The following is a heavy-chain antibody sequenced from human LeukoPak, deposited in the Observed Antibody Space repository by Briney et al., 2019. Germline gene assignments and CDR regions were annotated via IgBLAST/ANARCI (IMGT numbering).Heavy chain of an antibody. CDR3: AKELEVRGPTIGWFDP. Sequence: GGSLRLSCAASGFTFSSYGMHWVRQAPGKGLEWVAVISYDGSNKYYADSVKGRFTISRDNSKNTLYLQMNSLRAEDTAVYYCAKELEVRGPTIGWFDPWGQGTLVTVSS. CDR1: GFTFSSYG. V-gene: IGHV3-30*18. D-gene: IGHD3-10*01. J-gene: IGHJ5*02. CDR2: ISYDGSNK.